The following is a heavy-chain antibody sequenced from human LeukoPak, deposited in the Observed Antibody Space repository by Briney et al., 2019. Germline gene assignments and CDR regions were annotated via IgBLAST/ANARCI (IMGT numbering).Heavy chain of an antibody. CDR1: GGSMSSSRYY. CDR3: ARLAWYYGMDV. CDR2: IYYSGST. V-gene: IGHV4-39*01. Sequence: SETLSLTCTVSGGSMSSSRYYWGWIRQPPGKGLEWIGSIYYSGSTYYNPSLKSRVTISVDTSKNQFSLKLSSVTAADTAVYYCARLAWYYGMDVWGQGTTVTVSS. J-gene: IGHJ6*02.